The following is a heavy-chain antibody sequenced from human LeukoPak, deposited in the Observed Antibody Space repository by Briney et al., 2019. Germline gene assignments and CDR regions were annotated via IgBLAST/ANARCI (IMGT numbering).Heavy chain of an antibody. D-gene: IGHD1/OR15-1a*01. CDR3: ARDSGITLYYFDY. Sequence: GGSLRLSSAASGFTFSSYSMNWVRQAPGKGLEWVSSISSSSSYIYYADSVKGRFTISRDNAKNSLYLQMNSLRAEDTAVYYCARDSGITLYYFDYWGQGTLVTVSS. V-gene: IGHV3-21*01. CDR2: ISSSSSYI. CDR1: GFTFSSYS. J-gene: IGHJ4*02.